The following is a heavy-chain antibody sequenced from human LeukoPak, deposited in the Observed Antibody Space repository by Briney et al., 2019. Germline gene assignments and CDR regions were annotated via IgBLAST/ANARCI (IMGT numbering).Heavy chain of an antibody. Sequence: SVKVSCKASVGTFSSYAISWVRQAPGQGLEWMGGIIPIFGTANYAQKFQGRVTITADKSTSTAYMELSSLRSEDTAVYYCARTGYYDSSGYPYGTFDYWGQGTLVTVSS. D-gene: IGHD3-22*01. CDR3: ARTGYYDSSGYPYGTFDY. V-gene: IGHV1-69*06. CDR1: VGTFSSYA. CDR2: IIPIFGTA. J-gene: IGHJ4*02.